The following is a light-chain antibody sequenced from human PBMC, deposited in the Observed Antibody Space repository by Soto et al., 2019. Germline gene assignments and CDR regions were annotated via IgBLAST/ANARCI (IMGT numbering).Light chain of an antibody. CDR1: QSVSSS. V-gene: IGKV3-15*01. CDR3: QQYVNWPKT. Sequence: EIVLTQSPAILSLSPGERATLSCRASQSVSSSLAWYQQTSGQPPKLLIYDTVSRAAGVPGRFSGSGSGTEFTLTISSLQSEDYGVYFCQQYVNWPKTFGHGTKV. J-gene: IGKJ1*01. CDR2: DTV.